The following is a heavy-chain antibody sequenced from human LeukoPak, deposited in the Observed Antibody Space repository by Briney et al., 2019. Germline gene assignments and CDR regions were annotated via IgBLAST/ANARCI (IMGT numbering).Heavy chain of an antibody. D-gene: IGHD3-22*01. V-gene: IGHV3-11*03. CDR1: GFIFSGYY. J-gene: IGHJ3*02. Sequence: PGGSLRLSCAASGFIFSGYYMTWIRQAPGKGLEWVLYSSNSGSRTHFANSVKGRFTISRDSARNSVYLQMSSLRAEDTALYYCARLYYDRSGYYHAFDMWGQGTMVIVSS. CDR3: ARLYYDRSGYYHAFDM. CDR2: SSNSGSRT.